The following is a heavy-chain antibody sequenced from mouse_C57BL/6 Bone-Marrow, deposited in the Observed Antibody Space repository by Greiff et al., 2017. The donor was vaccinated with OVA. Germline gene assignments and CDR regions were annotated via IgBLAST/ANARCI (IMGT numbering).Heavy chain of an antibody. Sequence: EVKLVESGGDLVKPGGSLKLSCAASGFTFSSYGMSWVRQTPDKRLEWVATISSGGSYTYYPDSVKGRFTISRDNAKNTLYLQMSSLKSEDTAMYYGARQRGGSSSYYFDYWGQGTTLTVSS. J-gene: IGHJ2*01. CDR3: ARQRGGSSSYYFDY. CDR1: GFTFSSYG. CDR2: ISSGGSYT. D-gene: IGHD1-1*01. V-gene: IGHV5-6*01.